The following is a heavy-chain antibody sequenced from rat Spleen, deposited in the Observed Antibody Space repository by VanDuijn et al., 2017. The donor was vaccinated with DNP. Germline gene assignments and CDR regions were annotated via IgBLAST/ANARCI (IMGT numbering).Heavy chain of an antibody. CDR1: GFTFSNYG. Sequence: EVQLVESGGGLVQPGRSLKLSCAASGFTFSNYGMAWVRQTPTKGLEWVASISYEGSSTYYGDSVKCRFTISRDNAKSTLYLQMNSLRSEDTATYYCARHGELLGYWGQGVMVTVSS. CDR3: ARHGELLGY. D-gene: IGHD1-1*01. V-gene: IGHV5-22*01. CDR2: ISYEGSST. J-gene: IGHJ2*01.